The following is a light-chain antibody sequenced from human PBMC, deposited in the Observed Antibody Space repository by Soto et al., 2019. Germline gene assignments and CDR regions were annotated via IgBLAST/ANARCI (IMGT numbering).Light chain of an antibody. CDR1: QSVSSN. CDR3: QHYNDWPT. V-gene: IGKV3-15*01. J-gene: IGKJ1*01. CDR2: GAS. Sequence: EMGMTQSPATLSVSQGERATLSCRASQSVSSNLAWYQLKPGQAPRLLIYGASTRATGIPARFSGSGSGTEFTLTISSLQSEDFAVYYCQHYNDWPTFGQGTKVDIK.